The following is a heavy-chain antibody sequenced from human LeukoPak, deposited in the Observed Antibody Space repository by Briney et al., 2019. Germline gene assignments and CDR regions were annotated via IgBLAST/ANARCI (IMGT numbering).Heavy chain of an antibody. CDR3: ARGGRYDFWSGYYPSSYYYYYGMDV. CDR2: MNPNSGNT. J-gene: IGHJ6*02. D-gene: IGHD3-3*01. Sequence: ASVKVSCKASGYTFTSYDINWVRQATGQGLEWMGWMNPNSGNTGYAQKFQGRVTMTRNTSISTAYMELSSLRSEDTAVYYCARGGRYDFWSGYYPSSYYYYYGMDVWGQGTTVTVSS. V-gene: IGHV1-8*01. CDR1: GYTFTSYD.